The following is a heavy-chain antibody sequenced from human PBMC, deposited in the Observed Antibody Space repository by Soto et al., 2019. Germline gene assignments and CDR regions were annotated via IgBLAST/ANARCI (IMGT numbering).Heavy chain of an antibody. CDR3: AREGGESSDGLYYFDS. D-gene: IGHD3-16*01. J-gene: IGHJ4*02. Sequence: QVQLQESGPGLVKPSQTLSLTCTVSGGSTSSDNYWSWIRQPPGKGLEWIGHIYYSGNTDYNPSLKSRVAISIDTSENQFSLKLSSVTAADTAVYFCAREGGESSDGLYYFDSWGQGSLVTVSS. CDR2: IYYSGNT. V-gene: IGHV4-30-4*01. CDR1: GGSTSSDNY.